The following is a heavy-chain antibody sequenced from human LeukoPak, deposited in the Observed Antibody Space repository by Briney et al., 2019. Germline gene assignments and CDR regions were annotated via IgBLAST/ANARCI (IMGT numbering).Heavy chain of an antibody. CDR1: GYTLTELS. CDR2: FDPEDGET. D-gene: IGHD3-9*01. J-gene: IGHJ4*02. CDR3: ATGGYDILTGYRY. V-gene: IGHV1-24*01. Sequence: ASVKVSCKVSGYTLTELSMHWVRQAPGKGLEWMGGFDPEDGETIYAQKFQGRVTMTEETSTDTAYMELSSLRSEDTAVYYCATGGYDILTGYRYWGQGTLVTVSS.